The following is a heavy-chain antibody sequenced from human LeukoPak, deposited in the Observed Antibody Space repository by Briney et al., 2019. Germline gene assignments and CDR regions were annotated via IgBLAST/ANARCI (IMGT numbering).Heavy chain of an antibody. J-gene: IGHJ4*02. CDR2: ISYDGSNK. V-gene: IGHV3-30-3*01. CDR3: ARKGYSSSWYLGNFDY. D-gene: IGHD6-13*01. CDR1: GFTFSSYA. Sequence: GGSLRLSCAASGFTFSSYAMHWDRQAPGKGLEWVAVISYDGSNKYYADSVKGRFTISRDNSKNTLYLQMNSLRAEDTAVYYCARKGYSSSWYLGNFDYWGQGTLVTVSS.